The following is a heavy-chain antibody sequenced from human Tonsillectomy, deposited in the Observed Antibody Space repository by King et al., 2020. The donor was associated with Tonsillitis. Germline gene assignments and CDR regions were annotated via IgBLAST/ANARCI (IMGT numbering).Heavy chain of an antibody. V-gene: IGHV3-30*02. CDR2: IQYDGTTK. CDR3: GSTLAAEGTYDYYFGMDV. J-gene: IGHJ6*02. CDR1: GFIFSNYG. Sequence: VQLVESGGGVVQRGGSLRLSCATSGFIFSNYGMHWVRRAPGKGLDWVAFIQYDGTTKYYTDSVKGRFTISRDNSKNTLFLQMNSLRAEDTAVYYCGSTLAAEGTYDYYFGMDVWGQGTTVTVSS. D-gene: IGHD6-13*01.